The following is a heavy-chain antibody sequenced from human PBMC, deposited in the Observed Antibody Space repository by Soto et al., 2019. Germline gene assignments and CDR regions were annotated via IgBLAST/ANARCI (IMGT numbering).Heavy chain of an antibody. CDR1: GGSISSSGYY. CDR2: IYYSEST. CDR3: ARGGRRSPGMDV. Sequence: SETLSLTCTVSGGSISSSGYYWGWIRQPPGKGLEWIASIYYSESTYYNPSLKSRVTISVDTSKNQFSLKLSSVTAADTAVYYCARGGRRSPGMDVWGQGTTVTVSS. V-gene: IGHV4-39*07. J-gene: IGHJ6*02.